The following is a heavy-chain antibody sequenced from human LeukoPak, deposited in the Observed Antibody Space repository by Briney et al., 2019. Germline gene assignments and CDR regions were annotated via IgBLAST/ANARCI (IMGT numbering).Heavy chain of an antibody. Sequence: SETLSLTCAVYGGSFSGYYWSWIRQPPGKGLEWIGEINHSGSTNYNPSLKSRVTISVDTSKNQFSLKLGSVTAADTAVYYCARASQFYYGSGGAGYGMDVWGQGTTVTVSS. CDR3: ARASQFYYGSGGAGYGMDV. CDR1: GGSFSGYY. J-gene: IGHJ6*02. V-gene: IGHV4-34*01. D-gene: IGHD3-10*01. CDR2: INHSGST.